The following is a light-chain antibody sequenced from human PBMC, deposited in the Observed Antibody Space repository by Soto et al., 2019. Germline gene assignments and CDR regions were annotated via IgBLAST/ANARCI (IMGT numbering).Light chain of an antibody. V-gene: IGKV1-9*01. Sequence: DIQLTQSPSFLSASVGNRVTITCRPSQAVPNNMAWYQQKPGKPPKLLIYEESTLHSGVPSRFSGRKSGTQFTLTISSLQPDDFATYYCQQYSSYWTFGQGTKVDI. CDR1: QAVPNN. J-gene: IGKJ1*01. CDR3: QQYSSYWT. CDR2: EES.